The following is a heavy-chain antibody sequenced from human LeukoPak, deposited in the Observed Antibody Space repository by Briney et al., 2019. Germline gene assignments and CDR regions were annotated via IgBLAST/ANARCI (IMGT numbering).Heavy chain of an antibody. J-gene: IGHJ4*02. CDR2: INHSGST. D-gene: IGHD3/OR15-3a*01. CDR1: GGSFSGYY. Sequence: SETLSLTCAVYGGSFSGYYWSWIRQPPGEGLEWIGEINHSGSTNYNPSLKSRVTISVDTSKNQFSLKLSSVTAADTAVYYCATSATDWDPYYFDYWGQGTLVTVSS. V-gene: IGHV4-34*01. CDR3: ATSATDWDPYYFDY.